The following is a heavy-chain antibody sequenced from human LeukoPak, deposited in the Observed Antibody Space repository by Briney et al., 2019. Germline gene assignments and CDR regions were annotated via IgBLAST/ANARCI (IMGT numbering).Heavy chain of an antibody. J-gene: IGHJ4*02. Sequence: PGGSLRLSCAASEFTFSTYWMSWVRQAPGKGLEWVANIKQDGTEQYYVDSVKGRFTISRDNAKNSLYLQMNSLRAEDTAVYYCARDVKAVMRYTFDYWGQGALVTVSS. CDR3: ARDVKAVMRYTFDY. CDR1: EFTFSTYW. CDR2: IKQDGTEQ. V-gene: IGHV3-7*01. D-gene: IGHD1-1*01.